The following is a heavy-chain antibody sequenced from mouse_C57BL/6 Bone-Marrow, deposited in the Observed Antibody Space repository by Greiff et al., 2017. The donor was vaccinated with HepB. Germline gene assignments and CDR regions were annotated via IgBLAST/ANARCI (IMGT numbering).Heavy chain of an antibody. CDR3: VTTVVATDYAMDY. Sequence: VQLQQSGPVLVKPGASVKMSCKASGYTFTDYYMNWVKQSHGKSLEWIGVINPYNGGTSYNQKFKGKATLTVDKSSSTAYMELNSLTSEDSAVYYCVTTVVATDYAMDYWGQGTSVTVSS. CDR2: INPYNGGT. J-gene: IGHJ4*01. D-gene: IGHD1-1*01. CDR1: GYTFTDYY. V-gene: IGHV1-19*01.